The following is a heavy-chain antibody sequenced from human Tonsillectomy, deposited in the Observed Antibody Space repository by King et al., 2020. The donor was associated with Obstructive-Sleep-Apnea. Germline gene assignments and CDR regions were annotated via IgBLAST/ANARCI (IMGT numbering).Heavy chain of an antibody. CDR1: GGSISSYY. CDR3: ARAGGGLNNFDY. D-gene: IGHD2-15*01. CDR2: IYYSGGT. V-gene: IGHV4-59*01. J-gene: IGHJ4*02. Sequence: QLQESGPGLVKPSKTLSLTCTVSGGSISSYYWSWIRQPPGKGLEWIGFIYYSGGTNYNPSLKSRVTISVDTSNNQFSLKLSSVTAADTAVYYCARAGGGLNNFDYWGQGILVTVSS.